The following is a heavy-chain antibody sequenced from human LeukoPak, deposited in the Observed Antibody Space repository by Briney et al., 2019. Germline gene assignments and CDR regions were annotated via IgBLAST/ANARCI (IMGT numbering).Heavy chain of an antibody. D-gene: IGHD3-10*01. V-gene: IGHV4-61*01. Sequence: SETLSLTCTVSGGSVSSGSYYWSSIRQPPGKGLEWIGYIYYSGSTNYNPSLKSRVTISVDTSKNQFSLKLSSVTAADTAVYYCARGTIGSYTYWGQGTLVTVSS. CDR1: GGSVSSGSYY. CDR3: ARGTIGSYTY. J-gene: IGHJ4*02. CDR2: IYYSGST.